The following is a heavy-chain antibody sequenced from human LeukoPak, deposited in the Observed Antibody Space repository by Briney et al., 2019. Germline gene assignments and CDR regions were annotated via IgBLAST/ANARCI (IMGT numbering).Heavy chain of an antibody. V-gene: IGHV3-15*01. Sequence: GGSLRLSCAASGFTFSNAWMSWVRQAPGKGLEWVGRIKSKTDGGTTDYAAPVKGRFTISRDDSKNTLYLQMNSLKTEDTAVYYCTTYYYGSGSYYTSYYYYYMDVWGKGTTVTVSS. J-gene: IGHJ6*03. CDR1: GFTFSNAW. CDR2: IKSKTDGGTT. D-gene: IGHD3-10*01. CDR3: TTYYYGSGSYYTSYYYYYMDV.